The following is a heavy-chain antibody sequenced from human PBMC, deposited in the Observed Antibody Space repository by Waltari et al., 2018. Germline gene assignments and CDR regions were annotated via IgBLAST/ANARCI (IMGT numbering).Heavy chain of an antibody. CDR1: GGSISSSSYY. V-gene: IGHV4-39*01. CDR3: ARHPAMTIMLWYFDL. CDR2: IYYSGST. Sequence: QLQLQESGPGLVKPSETLSLTCTVSGGSISSSSYYWGWIRQPPGKGLEWIGSIYYSGSTYSNPSLKSRVTRSVDTSKTQFSLKLSAVTAADTAVYYCARHPAMTIMLWYFDLWGRGTLVTVSS. D-gene: IGHD2-8*01. J-gene: IGHJ2*01.